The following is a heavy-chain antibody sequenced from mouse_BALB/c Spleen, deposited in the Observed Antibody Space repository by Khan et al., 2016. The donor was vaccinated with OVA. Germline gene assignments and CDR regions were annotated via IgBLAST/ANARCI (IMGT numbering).Heavy chain of an antibody. D-gene: IGHD2-3*01. Sequence: VQLKESGPGLVKPSQSLSLTCTVTGYSITSDYAWNWIRQFPGNKPEWMGSINYSGSTNYNPSLKSRISITRDTSKNQFFLQLNSVTTEDTATYYCARDGSRYNYAMDYWGQGTAVTVSS. CDR2: INYSGST. J-gene: IGHJ4*01. CDR1: GYSITSDYA. CDR3: ARDGSRYNYAMDY. V-gene: IGHV3-2*02.